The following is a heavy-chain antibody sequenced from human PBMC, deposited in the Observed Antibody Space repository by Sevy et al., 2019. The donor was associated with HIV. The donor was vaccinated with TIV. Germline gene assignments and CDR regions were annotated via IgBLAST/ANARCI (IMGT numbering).Heavy chain of an antibody. CDR1: GFTFSSYA. V-gene: IGHV3-23*01. CDR2: ISGSGGST. J-gene: IGHJ4*02. CDR3: AKVWEKKVPFDY. D-gene: IGHD3-16*01. Sequence: GESLKISCAASGFTFSSYAMSWVRQAPGKGLEWVSAISGSGGSTYYADSVKGRFTISRDNSKNTLYLQMNSLRAEDTAVYYCAKVWEKKVPFDYWGQGTLVTVSS.